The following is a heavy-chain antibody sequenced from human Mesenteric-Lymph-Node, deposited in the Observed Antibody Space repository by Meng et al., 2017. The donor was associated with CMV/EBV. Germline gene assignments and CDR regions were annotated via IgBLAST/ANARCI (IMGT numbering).Heavy chain of an antibody. Sequence: GESLKISCAAFEFTFSDYRMNWVRQAPGKGLEWISHISVTSAYIDYADSVKGRFTISRDNARNLLFLQMNSLRAEDTAVYYCARDVRGSDYYYGMDVWGQGTTVNVSS. CDR2: ISVTSAYI. V-gene: IGHV3-21*06. D-gene: IGHD3-10*02. J-gene: IGHJ6*02. CDR3: ARDVRGSDYYYGMDV. CDR1: EFTFSDYR.